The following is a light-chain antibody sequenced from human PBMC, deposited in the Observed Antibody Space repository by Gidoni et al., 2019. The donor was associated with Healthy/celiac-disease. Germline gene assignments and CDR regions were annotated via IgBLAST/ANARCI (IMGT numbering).Light chain of an antibody. V-gene: IGKV1-39*01. CDR1: QSISSY. CDR2: AAS. Sequence: DIQMTQSPSSLSASVGDRVTITCRASQSISSYLNWYQQKPGKAPKLLIDAASSLQSGVPSRFSGSGSGTDFTLTISRLQPEDFATYYWQQSYSTPGTFGQGTKVEIK. CDR3: QQSYSTPGT. J-gene: IGKJ1*01.